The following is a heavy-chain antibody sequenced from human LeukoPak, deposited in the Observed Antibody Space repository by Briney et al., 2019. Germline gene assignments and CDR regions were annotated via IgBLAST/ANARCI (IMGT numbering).Heavy chain of an antibody. D-gene: IGHD6-13*01. CDR2: IYYSGST. J-gene: IGHJ4*02. V-gene: IGHV4-39*01. Sequence: SETLSLTCTVSGGSISSSSYYWGWIRQPQGKGLEWIGSIYYSGSTYYNPSLKSRVTISVDTSKNQFSLKLSSVTAADTAVYYCARSSSSWYGDYFDYWGQGTLVTVSS. CDR3: ARSSSSWYGDYFDY. CDR1: GGSISSSSYY.